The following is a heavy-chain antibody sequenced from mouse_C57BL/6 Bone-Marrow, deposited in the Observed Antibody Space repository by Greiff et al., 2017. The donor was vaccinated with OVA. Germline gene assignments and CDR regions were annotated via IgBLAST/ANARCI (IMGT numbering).Heavy chain of an antibody. CDR1: GYTFTGYW. J-gene: IGHJ2*01. Sequence: QVQLQQSGAELMKPGASVKLSCKATGYTFTGYWIEWVKQRPGHGLEWIGELLPGSGSTNYNEKFKGKATFTADTSSNTAYMQLSSQTTEDSANDNGTREGQIRLRPYYFDYWGTGTTRTVSS. CDR3: TREGQIRLRPYYFDY. V-gene: IGHV1-9*01. D-gene: IGHD3-2*02. CDR2: LLPGSGST.